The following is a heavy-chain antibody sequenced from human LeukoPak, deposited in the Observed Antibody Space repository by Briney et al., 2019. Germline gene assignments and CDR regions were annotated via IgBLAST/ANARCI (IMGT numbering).Heavy chain of an antibody. CDR3: AAPPRAGARPPYDY. Sequence: QPGGSLRLSCATSGFTFSSYGMSWVRQAPGKGLEWISAISAGGDSTYYADSVRGRFTISKDESKTTLFLQMNSLRAEDTAIYYCAAPPRAGARPPYDYWGHGAQVTVSS. CDR1: GFTFSSYG. CDR2: ISAGGDST. J-gene: IGHJ4*01. V-gene: IGHV3-23*01. D-gene: IGHD6-6*01.